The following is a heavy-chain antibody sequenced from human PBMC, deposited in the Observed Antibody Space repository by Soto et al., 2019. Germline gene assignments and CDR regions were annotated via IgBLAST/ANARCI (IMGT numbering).Heavy chain of an antibody. CDR3: ARVVSLGYDSSGYWGLFDY. J-gene: IGHJ4*02. CDR2: IWYDGSNK. D-gene: IGHD3-22*01. V-gene: IGHV3-33*01. CDR1: GFTFSSYG. Sequence: SLRLSCAASGFTFSSYGMHWVRQAPGKGLEWVAVIWYDGSNKYYADSVKGRFTISRDNSKNTLYLQMNSLRAEDTAVYYCARVVSLGYDSSGYWGLFDYWGQGTLVTVSS.